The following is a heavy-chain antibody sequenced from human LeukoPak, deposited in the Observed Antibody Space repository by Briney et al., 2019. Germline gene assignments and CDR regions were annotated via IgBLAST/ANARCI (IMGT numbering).Heavy chain of an antibody. J-gene: IGHJ4*02. CDR3: ARAPNYCSSTSCQSLGY. V-gene: IGHV1-8*03. CDR1: GYTFTSYD. Sequence: GASVKVSCKASGYTFTSYDINWVRQATGQGLEWMGWMNPNSGNTGYAQKFQGRVTITRNTSISTAYMELSSLRSEDTAVYYCARAPNYCSSTSCQSLGYWGQGTLVTVSS. D-gene: IGHD2-2*01. CDR2: MNPNSGNT.